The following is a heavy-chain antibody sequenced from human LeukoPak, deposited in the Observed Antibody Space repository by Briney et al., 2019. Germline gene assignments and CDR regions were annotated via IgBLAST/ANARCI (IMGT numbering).Heavy chain of an antibody. CDR2: INPSGGST. CDR3: ARDLGPYNQDY. D-gene: IGHD1-14*01. Sequence: GASVKVSCKASGYTFTSYYMHWVRQAPGQGLEWMGIINPSGGSTSYAQKFQGRVTMTGDTSTNTVYMELSSLRSEDTAVYYCARDLGPYNQDYWGQGTLVTVSS. J-gene: IGHJ4*02. V-gene: IGHV1-46*01. CDR1: GYTFTSYY.